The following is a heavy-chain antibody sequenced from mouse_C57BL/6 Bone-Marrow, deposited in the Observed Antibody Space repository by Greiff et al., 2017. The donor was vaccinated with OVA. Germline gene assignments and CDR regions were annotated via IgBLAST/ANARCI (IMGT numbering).Heavy chain of an antibody. V-gene: IGHV1-59*01. J-gene: IGHJ3*01. D-gene: IGHD1-1*01. CDR1: GYTFPSYW. CDR2: IDPSDSYT. CDR3: ARSDYYGPFAY. Sequence: VQLQQPGAELVRPGTSVKLSCKASGYTFPSYWMHWVKQRPGQGLEWIGVIDPSDSYTNYNQKFKGKATLTVDTSSSTAYMQLSSLTSEDSAVYYCARSDYYGPFAYWGQGTLVTVSA.